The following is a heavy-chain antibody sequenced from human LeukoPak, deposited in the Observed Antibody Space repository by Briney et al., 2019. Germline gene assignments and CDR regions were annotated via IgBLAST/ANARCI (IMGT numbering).Heavy chain of an antibody. CDR2: IIPIFGTA. V-gene: IGHV1-69*13. CDR3: AREDTLYYYGSGSYQFDY. CDR1: GGTFSSYA. D-gene: IGHD3-10*01. J-gene: IGHJ4*02. Sequence: ASVKVSCKASGGTFSSYAISWVRQAPGQGLEWMGGIIPIFGTANYAQKFQGRVTITADESTSTAYMELSSLRSEDTAVYYCAREDTLYYYGSGSYQFDYWAREPWSPSPQ.